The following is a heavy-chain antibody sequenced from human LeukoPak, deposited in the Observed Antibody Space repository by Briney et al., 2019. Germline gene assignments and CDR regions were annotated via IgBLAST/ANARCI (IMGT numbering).Heavy chain of an antibody. Sequence: PSETLSLTCAVYGGSFSGYYWSWIRQPPGKGLEWIGEINHSGSTNYNPSLRSRLTISQDTSKNQFSLSLSSVTAADTAVYYCARQVGRGTQIYYMDVWGKGTTVTVSS. CDR1: GGSFSGYY. V-gene: IGHV4-34*01. CDR2: INHSGST. CDR3: ARQVGRGTQIYYMDV. J-gene: IGHJ6*03. D-gene: IGHD3-16*01.